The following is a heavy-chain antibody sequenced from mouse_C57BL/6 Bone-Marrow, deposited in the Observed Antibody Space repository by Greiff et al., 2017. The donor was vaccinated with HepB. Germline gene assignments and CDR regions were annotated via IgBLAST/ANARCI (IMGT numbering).Heavy chain of an antibody. CDR3: AREDYGSSWFAY. CDR1: GYTFTGYW. V-gene: IGHV1-9*01. D-gene: IGHD1-1*01. CDR2: ILPGSGST. J-gene: IGHJ3*01. Sequence: QVQLQQSGAELMKPGASVKPSCKATGYTFTGYWIEWVKQRPGHGLEWIGEILPGSGSTNYNEKFKGKATFTADTSSNTAYMQLSSLTTEDSAIYYCAREDYGSSWFAYWGQGTLVTVSA.